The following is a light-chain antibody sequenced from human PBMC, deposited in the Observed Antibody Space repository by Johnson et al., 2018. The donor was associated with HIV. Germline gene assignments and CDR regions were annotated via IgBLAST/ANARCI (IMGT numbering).Light chain of an antibody. CDR3: GTWDTSLSAGGV. CDR1: SSNIGNKY. CDR2: ENN. Sequence: QSVLTQPSSVSAAPGQKVTISCSGSSSNIGNKYVSWYQQLPGTAPKLLIYENNKRPSGIPDRFSGSKSGTSATLGITGLQTGDAADYYCGTWDTSLSAGGVFGTGTKVTGL. V-gene: IGLV1-51*02. J-gene: IGLJ1*01.